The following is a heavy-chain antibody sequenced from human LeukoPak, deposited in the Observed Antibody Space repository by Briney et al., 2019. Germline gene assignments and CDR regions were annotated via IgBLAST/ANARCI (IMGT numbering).Heavy chain of an antibody. V-gene: IGHV4-59*01. J-gene: IGHJ4*02. Sequence: SETLSLTRTVSGGSISSYYWSWIRQPPGKGLEWIGYIYYSGSTNYNPSLKSRVTISVDTSKNQFSLKLSSVTAADTAVYYCARTPAPDYGDYAAQYYFDYWGQGTLVTVSS. CDR3: ARTPAPDYGDYAAQYYFDY. CDR2: IYYSGST. CDR1: GGSISSYY. D-gene: IGHD4-17*01.